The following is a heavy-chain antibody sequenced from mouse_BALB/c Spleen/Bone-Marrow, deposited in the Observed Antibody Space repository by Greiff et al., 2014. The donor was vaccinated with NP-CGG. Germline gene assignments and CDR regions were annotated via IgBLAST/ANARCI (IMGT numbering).Heavy chain of an antibody. CDR2: ILPGSGST. J-gene: IGHJ3*01. V-gene: IGHV1-9*01. Sequence: QVQLQQSGAELMKPGASVKISCMATGYTFSSYWIDWIKQRPGHGLEWIGEILPGSGSTNYNEKFRGKATFTADPSSNTAFMQLSSLTSEDSAVYYRARGGDWWFAYWGQGTLVTVSA. CDR1: GYTFSSYW. D-gene: IGHD4-1*01. CDR3: ARGGDWWFAY.